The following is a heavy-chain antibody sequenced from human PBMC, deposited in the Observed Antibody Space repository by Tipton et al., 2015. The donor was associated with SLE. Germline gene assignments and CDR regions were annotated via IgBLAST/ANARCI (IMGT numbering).Heavy chain of an antibody. CDR1: NGSINSQY. J-gene: IGHJ4*02. CDR2: IYYTGST. Sequence: TLSLTCTVSNGSINSQYWSWIRQFPGKRLEWIGYIYYTGSTSYNPSLENRVTMSVDMSKNQFSLSLTSVTSADTAVYYCARGGRGIYYLDYWGQGTLVTVSS. CDR3: ARGGRGIYYLDY. D-gene: IGHD3-3*02. V-gene: IGHV4-59*11.